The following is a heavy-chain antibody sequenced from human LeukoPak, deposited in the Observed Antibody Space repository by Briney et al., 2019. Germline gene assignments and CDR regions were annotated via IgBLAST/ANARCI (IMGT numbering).Heavy chain of an antibody. J-gene: IGHJ4*02. Sequence: PGESLRLSCAASGLTFSSHAMSWVRQAPGKGLEWVSTISSTGDSTYYADSVKGRFTISRDNSKNTLYLQMNSLRAEDTAVYYCSKKAVAGDWGQGTLVTVSS. CDR1: GLTFSSHA. CDR3: SKKAVAGD. D-gene: IGHD6-19*01. V-gene: IGHV3-23*01. CDR2: ISSTGDST.